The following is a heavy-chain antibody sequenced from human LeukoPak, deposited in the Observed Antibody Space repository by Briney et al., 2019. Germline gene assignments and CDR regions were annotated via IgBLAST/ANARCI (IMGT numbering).Heavy chain of an antibody. V-gene: IGHV4-59*01. CDR3: ARERATSGRCRFDF. CDR1: GASISSYY. CDR2: VHHTGSR. D-gene: IGHD6-25*01. J-gene: IGHJ4*02. Sequence: SETLSLTCTVSGASISSYYWSWIRQSPGKGLEWIGYVHHTGSRSYNPSLKSRVTISLDRDKSQFSLKLTSVTAADTTVYYCARERATSGRCRFDFWGQGALVTVSS.